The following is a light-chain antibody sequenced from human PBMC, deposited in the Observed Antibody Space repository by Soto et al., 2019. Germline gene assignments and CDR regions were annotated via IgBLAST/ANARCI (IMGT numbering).Light chain of an antibody. V-gene: IGKV1D-12*01. J-gene: IGKJ1*01. CDR2: AS. Sequence: DIEMTQSPSSVSAFVGDRVTITCRASHDISSWLVWYQQRPGKAPQLLAFASSFRSGVPSRFSSSGSGTDFTLTISSLRPEDFATYYCQHANSVPWTFGQGTKVEIK. CDR3: QHANSVPWT. CDR1: HDISSW.